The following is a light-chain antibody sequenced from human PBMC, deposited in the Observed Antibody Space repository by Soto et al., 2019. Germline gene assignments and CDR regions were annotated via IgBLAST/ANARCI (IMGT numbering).Light chain of an antibody. CDR1: QSVSSSY. J-gene: IGKJ2*01. CDR3: QQYGSSPYT. V-gene: IGKV3-20*01. Sequence: EIVLTQSPGTLSLSPGERATLSCRASQSVSSSYLAWYQQKPGQAPRLLIYGASSRATGIPDRFSGSGSGTDFTLTISRQESEDFAVYYCQQYGSSPYTFGQGTKLEIK. CDR2: GAS.